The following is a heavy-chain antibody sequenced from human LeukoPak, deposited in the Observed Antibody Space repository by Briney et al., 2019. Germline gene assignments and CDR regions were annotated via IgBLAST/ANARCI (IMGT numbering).Heavy chain of an antibody. D-gene: IGHD1-26*01. CDR2: ISGFSGNT. V-gene: IGHV3-23*01. J-gene: IGHJ4*02. Sequence: PGGSLRLSCTASGFTFSDYAMSWVRQAPGKGLEWVSDISGFSGNTYYAGSVKGRFTISRDNSKSTLYLQMNSLRAEDTATYYCAKDSGFSVSYFSNWGQGILVTVSS. CDR1: GFTFSDYA. CDR3: AKDSGFSVSYFSN.